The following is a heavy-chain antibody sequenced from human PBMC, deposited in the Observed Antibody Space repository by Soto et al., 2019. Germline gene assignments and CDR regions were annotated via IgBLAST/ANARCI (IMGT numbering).Heavy chain of an antibody. J-gene: IGHJ4*02. CDR1: GGSISSGGYY. V-gene: IGHV4-31*03. D-gene: IGHD2-15*01. Sequence: QVQLQESGPGLVKPSQTLSLTCTVSGGSISSGGYYWSWIRQHPGKGLEWIGYIYYSGSTYYNPSLKSRLTISVDTSKNQFSLKLISVTAADTAVYYCASTHLGYCSGGSCYSSVFYYFDYWGQGTLVTVSS. CDR2: IYYSGST. CDR3: ASTHLGYCSGGSCYSSVFYYFDY.